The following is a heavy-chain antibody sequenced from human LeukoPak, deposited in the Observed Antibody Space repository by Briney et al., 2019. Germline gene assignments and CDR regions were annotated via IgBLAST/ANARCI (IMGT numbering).Heavy chain of an antibody. CDR2: IIPIFGTA. J-gene: IGHJ5*02. CDR1: GGTFSSYA. Sequence: WASVKVSCKASGGTFSSYAISWVRQAPGQGLEWMGGIIPIFGTANYAQKFQGRVTITTAESTSTAYMELSSLRSEDTAVYYCARVSGSYVNWFDPWGQGTLVTVSS. V-gene: IGHV1-69*05. D-gene: IGHD1-26*01. CDR3: ARVSGSYVNWFDP.